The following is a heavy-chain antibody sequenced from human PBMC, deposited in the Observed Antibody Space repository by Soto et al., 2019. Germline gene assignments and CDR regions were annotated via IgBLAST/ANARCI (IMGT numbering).Heavy chain of an antibody. CDR3: ARVPPNYYDSTRYFDY. Sequence: SETLSLTCTVSGGSISSYYWSWIRQPPGKGLEWIGYIYYSGSTNYNPSLKSRVTISVDTSKNQFSLKLSSVTAADTAVYYCARVPPNYYDSTRYFDYWGQGTLVTVS. CDR2: IYYSGST. V-gene: IGHV4-59*01. D-gene: IGHD3-22*01. J-gene: IGHJ4*02. CDR1: GGSISSYY.